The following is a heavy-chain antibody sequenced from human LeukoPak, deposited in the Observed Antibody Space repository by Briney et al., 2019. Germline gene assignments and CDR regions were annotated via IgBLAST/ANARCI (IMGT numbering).Heavy chain of an antibody. V-gene: IGHV4-4*07. CDR1: GGSIRNYY. CDR2: IYITETT. Sequence: SETLSLTHTVSGGSIRNYYWSWIRQPAGKGLEWIGRIYITETTIYNPSLKSRVTMSVDTSKNLFSLSLDSVTAADTAVYYCAAGGGYDYYFEYWGQGILVTVSS. J-gene: IGHJ4*02. D-gene: IGHD5-12*01. CDR3: AAGGGYDYYFEY.